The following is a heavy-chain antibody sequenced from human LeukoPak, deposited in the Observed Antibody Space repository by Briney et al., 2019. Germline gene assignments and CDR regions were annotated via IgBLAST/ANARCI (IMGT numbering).Heavy chain of an antibody. J-gene: IGHJ4*01. CDR2: ISGSGGST. CDR1: GFTFSSYA. Sequence: PGGSLRLSCAASGFTFSSYAMSWVRQAPGKGLEWVSAISGSGGSTYYADSVKGRFTISRDNSKNTLYLQMNSLRAEDTAVYYWARDQDHSGCDYFDYWGQGTLVTVSS. V-gene: IGHV3-23*01. D-gene: IGHD5-12*01. CDR3: ARDQDHSGCDYFDY.